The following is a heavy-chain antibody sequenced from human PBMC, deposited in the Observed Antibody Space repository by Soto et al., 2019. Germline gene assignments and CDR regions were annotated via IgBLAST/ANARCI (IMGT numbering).Heavy chain of an antibody. V-gene: IGHV6-1*01. J-gene: IGHJ4*02. CDR1: GDSVSRNSAA. D-gene: IGHD2-2*01. Sequence: SQTLSLTCAISGDSVSRNSAAWNWIRQSPSRGLEWLGRTYYRSKWYSDYAVSVKSRITINPDTAKNHFSLLLNSVTPEDTAVDYCARDSLLCSGNSCSTHFDFWGQGTLVTVSS. CDR3: ARDSLLCSGNSCSTHFDF. CDR2: TYYRSKWYS.